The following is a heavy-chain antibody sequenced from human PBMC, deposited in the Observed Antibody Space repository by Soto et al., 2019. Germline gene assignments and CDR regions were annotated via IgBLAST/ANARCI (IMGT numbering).Heavy chain of an antibody. CDR2: INPNSGGT. CDR1: GYTFTGYY. Sequence: ASVKVSCKASGYTFTGYYMHWVRQAPGQGLEWMGWINPNSGGTNYAQKFQGRVTMTRDTSISTAYMELSRLRSDDTAVYYCARDRGFLEWLTYYYYYGMDVWGQGTTVTVSS. D-gene: IGHD3-3*01. CDR3: ARDRGFLEWLTYYYYYGMDV. V-gene: IGHV1-2*02. J-gene: IGHJ6*02.